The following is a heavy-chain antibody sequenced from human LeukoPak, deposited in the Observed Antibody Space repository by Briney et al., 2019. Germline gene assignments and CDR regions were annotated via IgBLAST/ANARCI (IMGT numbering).Heavy chain of an antibody. J-gene: IGHJ6*02. V-gene: IGHV1-24*01. CDR3: ATGSSGWYSLIILGYYGMDV. Sequence: ASVKVPCKVSGYTLTELSMHWVRQAPGKGLEWMGGFDPEDGETIYAQKFQGRVTMTEDTSTDTAYMELSSLRSEDTAVYYCATGSSGWYSLIILGYYGMDVWGQGTTVTVSS. D-gene: IGHD6-19*01. CDR2: FDPEDGET. CDR1: GYTLTELS.